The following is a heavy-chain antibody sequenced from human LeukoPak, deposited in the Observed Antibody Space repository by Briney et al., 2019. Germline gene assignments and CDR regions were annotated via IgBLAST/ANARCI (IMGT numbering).Heavy chain of an antibody. CDR1: GGTFSSYA. D-gene: IGHD1-26*01. CDR3: STPVSGSYSVRYDY. J-gene: IGHJ4*02. V-gene: IGHV1-69*05. CDR2: IIPIFGTA. Sequence: ASVKVSCKASGGTFSSYAISWVRQAPGQGLEWMGGIIPIFGTANYAQKFQGRVTITTDESTSTAYMELSSLRSEDTAVYYCSTPVSGSYSVRYDYWGQGTLVTVSS.